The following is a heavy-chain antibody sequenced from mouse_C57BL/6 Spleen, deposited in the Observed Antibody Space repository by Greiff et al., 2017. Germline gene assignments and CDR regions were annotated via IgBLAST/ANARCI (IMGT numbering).Heavy chain of an antibody. D-gene: IGHD1-1*01. CDR1: GFSLTSYG. V-gene: IGHV2-2*01. CDR3: ARSGISYPNYAMDY. CDR2: IWSGGST. J-gene: IGHJ4*01. Sequence: QVQLKESGPGLVQPSQSLSITCTASGFSLTSYGVHWVRQSPGKGLEWLGVIWSGGSTDYNAAFISRLSISKDNSKSQVFFKMNSLQADDTAIYYCARSGISYPNYAMDYWGQGTSVTVSS.